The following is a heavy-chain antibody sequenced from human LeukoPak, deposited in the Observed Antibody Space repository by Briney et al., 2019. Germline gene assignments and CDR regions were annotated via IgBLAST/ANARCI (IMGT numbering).Heavy chain of an antibody. CDR2: INPNSGGT. CDR1: GGTFTGYY. Sequence: ASVKVSCKASGGTFTGYYIHWVRQAPGQGLEWMGWINPNSGGTNYAQKFQGRVTMTRDTSISTAYMELTRLRSDDTAVYYCARDEQQLEHIAYWGQGTLVTVSS. V-gene: IGHV1-2*02. J-gene: IGHJ4*02. D-gene: IGHD6-13*01. CDR3: ARDEQQLEHIAY.